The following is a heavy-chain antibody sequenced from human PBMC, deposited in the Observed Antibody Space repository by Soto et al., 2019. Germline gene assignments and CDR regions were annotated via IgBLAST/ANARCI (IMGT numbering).Heavy chain of an antibody. J-gene: IGHJ3*02. V-gene: IGHV3-64D*06. CDR3: VKVGLHYYDNTNSAVDI. CDR2: ISSNGGST. CDR1: GFTFSSYA. D-gene: IGHD3-22*01. Sequence: GGSLRLSCSASGFTFSSYAMHWVRQAPGKGLEYVSAISSNGGSTYYADSVKGRFTISRDNSKNTLYLQMSSLRAEDTAVYYCVKVGLHYYDNTNSAVDIWGQGTMVTVSS.